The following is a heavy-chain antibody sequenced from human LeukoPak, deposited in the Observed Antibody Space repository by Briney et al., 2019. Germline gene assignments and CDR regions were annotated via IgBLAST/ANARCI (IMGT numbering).Heavy chain of an antibody. CDR2: IGIDSGNT. D-gene: IGHD5-24*01. CDR1: GFTFSDYS. Sequence: GSLRLSCAASGFTFSDYSMNWVRQAPGKGLEWISYIGIDSGNTNYADSVKGRFTISGDKAKNSLYLQMNSLRVDDTAVYYCARDYKYAFDNWGQGTLITVSS. V-gene: IGHV3-48*01. CDR3: ARDYKYAFDN. J-gene: IGHJ4*02.